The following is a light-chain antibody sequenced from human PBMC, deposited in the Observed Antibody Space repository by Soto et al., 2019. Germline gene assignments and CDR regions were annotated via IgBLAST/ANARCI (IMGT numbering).Light chain of an antibody. V-gene: IGKV3-11*01. Sequence: EIVLTQSPGTLSLSQEERATLSCRASQSVSSYLAWYQQKPGQAPRLLIYDASNRATGIPARFSGSGSGTDFTLTISSLEPDDFALYYCQQRSDWPSTVGGGTKVQIK. CDR2: DAS. J-gene: IGKJ4*01. CDR1: QSVSSY. CDR3: QQRSDWPST.